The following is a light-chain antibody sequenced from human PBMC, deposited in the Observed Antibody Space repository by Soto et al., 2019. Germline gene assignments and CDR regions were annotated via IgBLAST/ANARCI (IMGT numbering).Light chain of an antibody. CDR3: QQYNNWLTWT. Sequence: EIVLTHSPATLSMSPGERSTLSSRASQSVSSYLAWFQQKPGQAPRLLIYDASIRATGIPARFSGSGSGTEFTLTISGLQSDDFAVYYCQQYNNWLTWTFGQGTKVDIK. CDR1: QSVSSY. CDR2: DAS. J-gene: IGKJ1*01. V-gene: IGKV3D-15*01.